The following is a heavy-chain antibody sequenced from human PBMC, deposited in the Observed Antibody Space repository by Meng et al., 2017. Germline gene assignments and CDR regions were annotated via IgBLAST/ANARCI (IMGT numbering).Heavy chain of an antibody. Sequence: QTQPLQSGPGLVKPSQTLSLICAISGDSFSSNSAAWNWIRQSPSRGLEWLGRAYYRSKWYHDYAESVKSRISIDPDTSKNQFSLQLRSVTPEDSAVYYCARGSYSFDSWGQRTLVTVSS. CDR2: AYYRSKWYH. CDR1: GDSFSSNSAA. CDR3: ARGSYSFDS. J-gene: IGHJ4*02. V-gene: IGHV6-1*01. D-gene: IGHD1-26*01.